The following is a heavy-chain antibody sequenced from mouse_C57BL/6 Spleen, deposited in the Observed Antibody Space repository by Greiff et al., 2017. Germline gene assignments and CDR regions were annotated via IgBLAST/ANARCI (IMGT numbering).Heavy chain of an antibody. CDR2: IYPGSGST. D-gene: IGHD2-4*01. Sequence: VQLQQPGAELVKPGASVKMSCKASGYTFTSYWITWVKQRPGQGLEWIGDIYPGSGSTNYNEKFKSKATLTVETSSSTAYMQLSSLTSEDSAVYYCARRLRRPEYYFDYWGQGTTLTVSS. V-gene: IGHV1-55*01. CDR1: GYTFTSYW. J-gene: IGHJ2*01. CDR3: ARRLRRPEYYFDY.